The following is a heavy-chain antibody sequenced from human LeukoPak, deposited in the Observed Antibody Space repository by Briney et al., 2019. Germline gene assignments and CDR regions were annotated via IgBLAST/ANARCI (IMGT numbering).Heavy chain of an antibody. D-gene: IGHD3-22*01. CDR2: INSDGSST. CDR3: ARWDYYDSSGYSR. V-gene: IGHV3-74*01. CDR1: GFTFSSYW. J-gene: IGHJ4*02. Sequence: PGGSLRLSCAASGFTFSSYWMHCIRQAPGKGLVWVSRINSDGSSTSYADSVKGRFTISRDNAKNTLYLQMNSLRAEDTAVYYCARWDYYDSSGYSRWGQGTLVTVSS.